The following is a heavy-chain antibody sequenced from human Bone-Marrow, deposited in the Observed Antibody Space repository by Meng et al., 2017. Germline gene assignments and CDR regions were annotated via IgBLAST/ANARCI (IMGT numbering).Heavy chain of an antibody. CDR1: GGTFSSYA. J-gene: IGHJ4*02. V-gene: IGHV1-69*01. CDR3: ARTTGYSSSWYETFFDY. Sequence: QVHVVQPGAEVKKPGSSVKVSCKASGGTFSSYAISWVRQAPGQGLEWMGGIIPIFGTANYAQKFQGRVTITADESTSTAYMELSSLRSEDTAVYYCARTTGYSSSWYETFFDYWGQGTLVTVSS. D-gene: IGHD6-13*01. CDR2: IIPIFGTA.